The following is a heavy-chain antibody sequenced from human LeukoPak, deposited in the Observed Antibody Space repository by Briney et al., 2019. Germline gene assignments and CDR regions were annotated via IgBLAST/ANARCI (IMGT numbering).Heavy chain of an antibody. CDR3: ARGSGYYDSSGYYDY. CDR1: GGSFSGYY. V-gene: IGHV4-34*01. CDR2: INHSGST. J-gene: IGHJ4*02. Sequence: RPSETLSLTCAVYGGSFSGYYWSWIRQPPGKGLEWIGEINHSGSTNYNPSLKSRVTISVDTSKNQFSLKLSSVTAADTAVYYCARGSGYYDSSGYYDYWGQGALVTVSS. D-gene: IGHD3-22*01.